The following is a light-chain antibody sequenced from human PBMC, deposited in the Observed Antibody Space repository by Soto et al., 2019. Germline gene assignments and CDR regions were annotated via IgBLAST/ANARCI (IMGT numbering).Light chain of an antibody. CDR2: AAS. V-gene: IGKV3-15*01. J-gene: IGKJ5*01. CDR1: QSIVSD. CDR3: QQYRNWPGT. Sequence: EILMTQSPSTLSVSPGQGATLSCRVSQSIVSDLAWYQQKPGQAPRLLIHAASTMATDIPSRFSGSGSGTEFTLTISSLQSEDFAAYYCQQYRNWPGTFGQGTRLEIK.